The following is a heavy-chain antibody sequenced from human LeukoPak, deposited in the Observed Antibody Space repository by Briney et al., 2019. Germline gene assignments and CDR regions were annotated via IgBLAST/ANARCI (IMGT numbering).Heavy chain of an antibody. CDR1: GGSISSGGYY. CDR3: ARGNCSSTSCYYTGHFDY. V-gene: IGHV4-31*03. J-gene: IGHJ4*02. Sequence: PSQTLSLTCTVPGGSISSGGYYWSWIRQHPGKGPEWIGYIYYSGSTYYNPSLKSRVTISVDTSKNQFSLKLSSVTAADTAVYYCARGNCSSTSCYYTGHFDYWGQGTLVTVSS. CDR2: IYYSGST. D-gene: IGHD2-2*01.